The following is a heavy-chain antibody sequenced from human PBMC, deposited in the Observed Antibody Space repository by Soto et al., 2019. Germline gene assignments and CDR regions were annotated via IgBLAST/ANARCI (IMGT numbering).Heavy chain of an antibody. Sequence: PSETLSLTCTVSGGSISSYYWSWIRQPPGKGLEWIGYIYYSGSTNYNPSLKSRVTISVDTSKNQFSLKLSSVTAADTAVYYCARRGGDRDEQGYFHHSGQGTLVTVSS. CDR3: ARRGGDRDEQGYFHH. D-gene: IGHD4-17*01. CDR1: GGSISSYY. V-gene: IGHV4-59*08. CDR2: IYYSGST. J-gene: IGHJ1*01.